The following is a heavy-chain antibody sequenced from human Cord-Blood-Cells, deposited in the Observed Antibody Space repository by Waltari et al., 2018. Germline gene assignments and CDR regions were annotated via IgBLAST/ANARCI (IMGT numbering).Heavy chain of an antibody. D-gene: IGHD6-6*01. J-gene: IGHJ4*02. Sequence: QVQLQESGPRLGKPSETLSLTCTVSGCSITRYYWIWIRQPAGTGLEWIGRIYTRGSTNCNPSLKSRVTMSVDTSKNRFSLQLSSVTAADTAEYYAARDTGDSSSSSRIYYWGQGPLLSVSS. CDR1: GCSITRYY. CDR3: ARDTGDSSSSSRIYY. V-gene: IGHV4-4*07. CDR2: IYTRGST.